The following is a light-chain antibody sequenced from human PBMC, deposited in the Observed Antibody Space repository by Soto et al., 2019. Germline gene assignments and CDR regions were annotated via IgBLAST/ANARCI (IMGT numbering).Light chain of an antibody. V-gene: IGLV2-8*01. CDR1: SSDVGGYNF. CDR3: SSYAGSDNAVV. J-gene: IGLJ7*01. CDR2: EVS. Sequence: QSALTQPPSASGSPGQSVTISCTGTSSDVGGYNFVSWYQQHPGKAPKVLIYEVSQRPSGVPDRFSGSKSGNTASLTVSGLQAEDEADYYCSSYAGSDNAVVFGGDTQLTVL.